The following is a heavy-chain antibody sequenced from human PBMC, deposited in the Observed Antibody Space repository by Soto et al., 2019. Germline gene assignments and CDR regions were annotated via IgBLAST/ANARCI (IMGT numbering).Heavy chain of an antibody. Sequence: QVQLQESGPGLVKPSGTLSLTCSLSGGSIRNSNWWSWVRQPPGKVLEWIGELFHSGSTHYNPSLKSRVTMSVDKSKNQFSLILSSVTAADTAVYYCARYPGTTVGGVIWGQGTMVTVSS. J-gene: IGHJ3*02. CDR3: ARYPGTTVGGVI. V-gene: IGHV4-4*02. D-gene: IGHD3-16*01. CDR2: LFHSGST. CDR1: GGSIRNSNW.